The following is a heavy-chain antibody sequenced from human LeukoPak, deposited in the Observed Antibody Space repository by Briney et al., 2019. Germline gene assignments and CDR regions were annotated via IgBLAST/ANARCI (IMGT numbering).Heavy chain of an antibody. CDR2: VSSSGSSI. CDR3: ARGTAVVIPTFDY. Sequence: PGGSLRLSCIASGFTFNTNNMNWVRQAPGKGLEWVSSVSSSGSSIYCADSVKGRFTISRDNAKNSVYLQMNSLRAEDTALYFCARGTAVVIPTFDYWGQGILVTVSS. J-gene: IGHJ4*02. CDR1: GFTFNTNN. D-gene: IGHD3-16*02. V-gene: IGHV3-21*01.